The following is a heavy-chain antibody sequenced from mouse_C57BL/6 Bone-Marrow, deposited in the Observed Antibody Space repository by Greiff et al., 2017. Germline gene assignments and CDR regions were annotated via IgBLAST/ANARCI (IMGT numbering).Heavy chain of an antibody. CDR1: GFTFSSYA. V-gene: IGHV5-4*01. CDR3: ARSATMVTYWYFDV. Sequence: EVQLVESGGGLVKPGGSLKLSCAASGFTFSSYAMSWVRQTPEKRLEWVATISAGGSYTYYPDNVKGRFTISRDNAKNNLYLQMSHLKSEDTAMYYCARSATMVTYWYFDVWGTGTTVTVSS. CDR2: ISAGGSYT. D-gene: IGHD2-2*01. J-gene: IGHJ1*03.